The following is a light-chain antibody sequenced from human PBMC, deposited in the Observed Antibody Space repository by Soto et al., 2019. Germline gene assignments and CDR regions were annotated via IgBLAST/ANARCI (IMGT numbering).Light chain of an antibody. CDR3: LSFDSSLSVV. CDR2: GNT. V-gene: IGLV1-40*01. CDR1: SSNIGAGYD. J-gene: IGLJ2*01. Sequence: QSVLTQPPSVSGAPGQRVTISCTGSSSNIGAGYDVHWYQQLPGRAPKLLIYGNTNRPSGVPDRFSGSKSGTSASLAITGLQADDEADYYCLSFDSSLSVVFGGGTKVTFL.